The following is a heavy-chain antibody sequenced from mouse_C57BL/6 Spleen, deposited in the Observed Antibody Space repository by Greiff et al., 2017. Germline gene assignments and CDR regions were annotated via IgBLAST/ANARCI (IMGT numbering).Heavy chain of an antibody. CDR1: GFSLTSYG. CDR3: AKTGTEGDYYAMDY. V-gene: IGHV2-5*01. Sequence: QVQLQQSGPGLVQPSQSLSITCTASGFSLTSYGVHWVRQSPGKGLEWLGVIWRGGSTDYNAAFMSRLSITKDNSKSQVFFKMNSLQADDTAIYYCAKTGTEGDYYAMDYWGQGTSVTVSS. J-gene: IGHJ4*01. D-gene: IGHD4-1*01. CDR2: IWRGGST.